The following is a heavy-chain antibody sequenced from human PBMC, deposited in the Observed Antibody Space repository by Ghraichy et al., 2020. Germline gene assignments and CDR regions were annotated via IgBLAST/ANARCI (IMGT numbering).Heavy chain of an antibody. CDR3: ARDDSSGYYPIY. CDR2: IYTSGST. V-gene: IGHV4-4*09. D-gene: IGHD3-22*01. CDR1: GGSISSYY. J-gene: IGHJ4*02. Sequence: SETLSLTCTVSGGSISSYYWSWIRQPPGKGLEWIGYIYTSGSTNYNPSLKSRVTISVDTSKNQFSLKLSSVTAADTAVYYCARDDSSGYYPIYWGQGTLVTVSS.